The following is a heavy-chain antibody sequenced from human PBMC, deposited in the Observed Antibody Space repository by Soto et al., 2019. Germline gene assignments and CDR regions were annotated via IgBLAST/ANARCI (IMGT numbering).Heavy chain of an antibody. J-gene: IGHJ6*02. Sequence: HPGGSLRLSCAASGFTFSSYGMHWVRQAPGKGLEWVAVISYDGSNKYYADSVKGRFTISRDNSKNTLYLQMNSLRAEDTAVYYCAKGHQYQLPDYYYYYGMDVWGQGTTVTVSS. CDR3: AKGHQYQLPDYYYYYGMDV. CDR2: ISYDGSNK. CDR1: GFTFSSYG. D-gene: IGHD2-2*01. V-gene: IGHV3-30*18.